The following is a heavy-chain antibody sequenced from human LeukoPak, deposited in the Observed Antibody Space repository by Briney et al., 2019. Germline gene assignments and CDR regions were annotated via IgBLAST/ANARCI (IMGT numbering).Heavy chain of an antibody. Sequence: GGSLRLSCTASGFTFSSYARHWVRQAPGKELEYVSAITSNGDSTHYARSVKGRFTISRDNSKDTVYLQMGSLRSEDMAVYYCARGPYHMLFMPTWFDTWGQGTVVTVSS. V-gene: IGHV3-64*01. J-gene: IGHJ5*02. CDR3: ARGPYHMLFMPTWFDT. CDR1: GFTFSSYA. CDR2: ITSNGDST. D-gene: IGHD2/OR15-2a*01.